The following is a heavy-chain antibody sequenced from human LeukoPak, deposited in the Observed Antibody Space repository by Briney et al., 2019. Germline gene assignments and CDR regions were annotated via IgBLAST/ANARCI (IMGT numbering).Heavy chain of an antibody. CDR2: IYYSGST. J-gene: IGHJ6*02. CDR3: ARDRTASDYYDSSGNYYYGMDV. V-gene: IGHV4-30-4*01. CDR1: GGSISSGDYY. D-gene: IGHD3-22*01. Sequence: SETLSLTCTVSGGSISSGDYYWSWIRQPPGKGLEWIGYIYYSGSTYYNPSLKSRVTISVDTSKNQFSLKLSSVTAADTAVYYCARDRTASDYYDSSGNYYYGMDVWGQGTTVTVSS.